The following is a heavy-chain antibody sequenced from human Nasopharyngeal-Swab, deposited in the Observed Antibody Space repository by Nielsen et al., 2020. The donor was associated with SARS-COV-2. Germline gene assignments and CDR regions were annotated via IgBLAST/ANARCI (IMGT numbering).Heavy chain of an antibody. CDR2: ISWKSGNM. D-gene: IGHD3-10*01. CDR1: GFSFDDYT. Sequence: GGSLRLSCVASGFSFDDYTMHWVRQAPGKGLEWVSGISWKSGNMGYADSVKGRFTISRDNAKNSVYLQMNSLRPEDTVLYYCAKTMVRGDFYYFLDVWGKGTTVTVSS. J-gene: IGHJ6*03. V-gene: IGHV3-9*01. CDR3: AKTMVRGDFYYFLDV.